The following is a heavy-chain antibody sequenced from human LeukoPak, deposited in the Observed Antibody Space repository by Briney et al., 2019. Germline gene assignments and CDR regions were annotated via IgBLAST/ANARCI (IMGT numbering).Heavy chain of an antibody. J-gene: IGHJ4*02. CDR1: GGSISSGGYY. D-gene: IGHD2-21*02. CDR2: IYHSGST. V-gene: IGHV4-30-2*01. CDR3: AMGGFYCGGDCYPLADY. Sequence: SETLSLTCTVSGGSISSGGYYWSWIRQPPGKGLEWIGYIYHSGSTYYNPSLKSRVTISVDRSKNQFSLKLSSVTAADTAVYYCAMGGFYCGGDCYPLADYWGQGTLVTVSS.